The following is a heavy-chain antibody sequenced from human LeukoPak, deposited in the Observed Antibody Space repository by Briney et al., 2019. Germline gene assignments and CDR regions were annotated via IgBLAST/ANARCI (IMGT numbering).Heavy chain of an antibody. CDR2: ISAYNGNT. CDR1: GYTFTSYG. V-gene: IGHV1-18*01. D-gene: IGHD2-2*01. CDR3: ARDTAQLGYRSSTSCYPFDY. Sequence: GASVKVSCKASGYTFTSYGISWVRQAPGQGLEWMGWISAYNGNTNYAQKLQGRVTMTTDTSTSTAYMELRSLRSDDTGVYYCARDTAQLGYRSSTSCYPFDYWGQGTLVTVSS. J-gene: IGHJ4*02.